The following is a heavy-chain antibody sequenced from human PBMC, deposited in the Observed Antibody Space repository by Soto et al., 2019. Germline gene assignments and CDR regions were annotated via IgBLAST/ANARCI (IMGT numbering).Heavy chain of an antibody. J-gene: IGHJ3*01. D-gene: IGHD3-3*01. CDR3: ARLHRLRQFPGAFDF. V-gene: IGHV4-31*03. Sequence: SETLSLTCTVSGASISSGPYSWSWIRQHPGKGLEWIGDIYYSGSAYYNPSLESRVTMSLDTSENQFSLKLSSVTAADTAVYYCARLHRLRQFPGAFDFWGLGTXVTVSS. CDR2: IYYSGSA. CDR1: GASISSGPYS.